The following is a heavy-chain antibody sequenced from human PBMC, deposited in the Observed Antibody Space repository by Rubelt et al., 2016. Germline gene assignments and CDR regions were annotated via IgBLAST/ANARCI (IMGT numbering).Heavy chain of an antibody. D-gene: IGHD1-26*01. CDR1: EYSFTSYW. J-gene: IGHJ4*02. CDR3: ARPDSGSWTFDY. CDR2: IYPGDSDT. Sequence: EVQLVQSGAEVKKPGESLKISCKGSEYSFTSYWIGWVRQMPGKGLEWMGIIYPGDSDTRYSTSFQGQVTISADKSNGTAYLQGSSLRASDSAVYYCARPDSGSWTFDYWGQGTLVTVSS. V-gene: IGHV5-51*01.